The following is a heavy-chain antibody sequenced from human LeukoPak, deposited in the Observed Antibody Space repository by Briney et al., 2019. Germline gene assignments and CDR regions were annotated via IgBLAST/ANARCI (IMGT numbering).Heavy chain of an antibody. CDR3: ARIAEWELRFDP. CDR2: INPNSGGT. CDR1: GYTFTGYY. V-gene: IGHV1-2*02. J-gene: IGHJ5*02. Sequence: ASVKVSCKASGYTFTGYYMHWVRQAPGQGLEWMGWINPNSGGTNYAQKFQGRVTMTRDTSISTAYMELSRLRSDDTAVYYRARIAEWELRFDPWGQGTLVTVSS. D-gene: IGHD1-26*01.